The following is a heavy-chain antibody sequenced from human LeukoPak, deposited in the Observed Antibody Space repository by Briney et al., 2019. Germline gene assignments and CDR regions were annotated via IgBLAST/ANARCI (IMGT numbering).Heavy chain of an antibody. CDR2: INSDGSST. CDR1: GFTFSTYW. Sequence: GGSLRLSCAASGFTFSTYWMHWVRQAPGKGLVWVSRINSDGSSTSYADSVKGRFTISRGNAKNTLYLQMNSLRAEDTAVYYCARGIYWGAAGPYFDYWGQGTLVTVSS. J-gene: IGHJ4*02. D-gene: IGHD6-13*01. V-gene: IGHV3-74*01. CDR3: ARGIYWGAAGPYFDY.